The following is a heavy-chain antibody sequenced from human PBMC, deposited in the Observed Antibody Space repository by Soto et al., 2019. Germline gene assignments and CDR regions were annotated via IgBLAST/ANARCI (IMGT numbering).Heavy chain of an antibody. Sequence: PGGSLRLSCAASGLTFSGYAMSWVRQAPRKGLEWVSGLSGSGDGTYYADSVKGRFTISRDNSKNTLHLQMNTLRAEDTAVYYCARDQRSSWLNKRHWFDPWGQGTLVTVSS. CDR2: LSGSGDGT. CDR3: ARDQRSSWLNKRHWFDP. V-gene: IGHV3-23*01. J-gene: IGHJ5*02. D-gene: IGHD6-13*01. CDR1: GLTFSGYA.